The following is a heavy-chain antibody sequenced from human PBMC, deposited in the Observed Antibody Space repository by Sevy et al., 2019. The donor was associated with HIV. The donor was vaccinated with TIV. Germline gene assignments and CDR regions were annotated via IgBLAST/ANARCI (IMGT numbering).Heavy chain of an antibody. V-gene: IGHV4-59*02. CDR3: ARRKKHGPGYFFDL. D-gene: IGHD2-15*01. CDR1: GASVNSAY. CDR2: VFHTGSA. J-gene: IGHJ4*01. Sequence: SETLSLKCTVSGASVNSAYWGWIRQPPGKGLEFIAYVFHTGSANYDASLKSRVTISLDSSTNQVSLKVTSVTAADTAVYYCARRKKHGPGYFFDLWGHGTLVTVSS.